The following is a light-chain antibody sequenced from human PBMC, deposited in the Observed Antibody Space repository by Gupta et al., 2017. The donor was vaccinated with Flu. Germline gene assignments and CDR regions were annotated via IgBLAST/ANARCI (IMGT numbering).Light chain of an antibody. CDR2: SNN. CDR3: ATWDDSLNGVV. J-gene: IGLJ3*02. V-gene: IGLV1-44*01. Sequence: QSVMTQPPSASVTPGQRVAISCSGSSSNIGSNTLNWYQQLPGTAPKLLIYSNNQRPSGVPDRCSGSKSGTSASLAISGLQSDDEAEYYCATWDDSLNGVVCGGGTKLTVL. CDR1: SSNIGSNT.